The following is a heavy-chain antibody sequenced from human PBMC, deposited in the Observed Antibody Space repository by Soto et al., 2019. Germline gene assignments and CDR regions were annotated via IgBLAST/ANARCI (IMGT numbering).Heavy chain of an antibody. CDR1: GFTFSSYA. CDR3: EVAARATRTLDY. Sequence: PGGSRRLSCAASGFTFSSYAMSWVRQAPGKGLEWVSAISGSGGSTYYADSVKGRFTISRDNSKNTLYLQMNSLRAEDTAVYYCEVAARATRTLDYWGQGTLVTVSS. CDR2: ISGSGGST. J-gene: IGHJ4*02. D-gene: IGHD6-6*01. V-gene: IGHV3-23*01.